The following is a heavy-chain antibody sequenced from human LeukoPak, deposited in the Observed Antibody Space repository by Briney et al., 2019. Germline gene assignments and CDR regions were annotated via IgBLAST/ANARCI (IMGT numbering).Heavy chain of an antibody. CDR2: IIPSLDVA. Sequence: SVKVSCKASGDTFIPYTFSWVRQAPGQGLEWIGRIIPSLDVANYAQKLQGRVTMTTDTSTSTAYMELRSLRSDDTAVYYCARDQLLTGDAFDIWGQGTMVTVSS. J-gene: IGHJ3*02. CDR1: GDTFIPYT. CDR3: ARDQLLTGDAFDI. D-gene: IGHD1-20*01. V-gene: IGHV1-69*04.